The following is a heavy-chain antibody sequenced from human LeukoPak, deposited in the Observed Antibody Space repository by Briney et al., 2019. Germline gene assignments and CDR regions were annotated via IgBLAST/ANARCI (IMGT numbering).Heavy chain of an antibody. V-gene: IGHV3-23*01. CDR3: ARDLGWLHYAD. CDR1: GFTFSSFG. Sequence: PGGTLRLSCAASGFTFSSFGMSWVRQAPGKGLEWVSAISSTGGTAYYADSVKGRFTVSRDNSKNTLYLQMNSLRADDTAIYYCARDLGWLHYADWGQGTLVTVSS. J-gene: IGHJ4*02. CDR2: ISSTGGTA. D-gene: IGHD5-12*01.